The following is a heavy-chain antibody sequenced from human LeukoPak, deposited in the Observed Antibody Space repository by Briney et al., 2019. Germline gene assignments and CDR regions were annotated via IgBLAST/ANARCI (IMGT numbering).Heavy chain of an antibody. CDR1: GYTFTVYY. CDR2: INPNSGGT. CDR3: ARGIDYGDYNDY. J-gene: IGHJ4*02. D-gene: IGHD4-17*01. V-gene: IGHV1-2*02. Sequence: ASVTVSFKASGYTFTVYYMHWVRQAPGQGLEWMGWINPNSGGTNYAQKFQGRVTMTRDTSISTAYMELSRLRSDDTAVYYCARGIDYGDYNDYWGQGTLVTVSS.